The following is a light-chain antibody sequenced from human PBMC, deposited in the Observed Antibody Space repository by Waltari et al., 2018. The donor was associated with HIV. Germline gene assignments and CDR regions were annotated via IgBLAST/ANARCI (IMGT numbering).Light chain of an antibody. CDR1: SSDIGGYKV. CDR2: DVS. J-gene: IGLJ2*01. CDR3: SSFTSRRILV. Sequence: QSALTQPASVSGSPGQSITISCTGTSSDIGGYKVVSWSQQHPGKAPKLLIYDVSNRPSGVSDRFSGSKSGNTASLTISGLQPEDEADYHCSSFTSRRILVFGGGTKLTL. V-gene: IGLV2-14*03.